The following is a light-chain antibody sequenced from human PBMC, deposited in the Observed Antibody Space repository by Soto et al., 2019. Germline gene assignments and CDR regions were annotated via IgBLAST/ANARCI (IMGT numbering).Light chain of an antibody. CDR1: QSVSSSY. J-gene: IGKJ2*01. V-gene: IGKV3-20*01. Sequence: EIVLMQSPGTLSLSPGERATLSCRASQSVSSSYLAWYQQKPCQAPRLLIYGASSRATGIPDRFSGSGSGTDFTLTISRLEPEDFAVYYGQQYGSSPPYTFGQGTKLEIK. CDR3: QQYGSSPPYT. CDR2: GAS.